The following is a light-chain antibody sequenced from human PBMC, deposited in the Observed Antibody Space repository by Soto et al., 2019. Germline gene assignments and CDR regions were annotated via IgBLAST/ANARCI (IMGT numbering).Light chain of an antibody. J-gene: IGKJ1*01. V-gene: IGKV3-15*01. CDR3: QHYNNWPPCT. CDR1: QSVSSN. Sequence: EIVMTQSPATLSVSPGERATLSCRASQSVSSNLAWYQQKPGQAPRLLIYGASTRATVIPARFSGSGSGTEFTLPLSSLQSEDLAVYYCQHYNNWPPCTFGQGTKVEIK. CDR2: GAS.